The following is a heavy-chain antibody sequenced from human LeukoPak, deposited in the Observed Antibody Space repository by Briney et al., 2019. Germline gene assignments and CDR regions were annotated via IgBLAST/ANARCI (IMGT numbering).Heavy chain of an antibody. CDR3: AKAKGSYCTGGNCFWDY. D-gene: IGHD2-15*01. Sequence: GKSLRLSCAASGFTFDDFAMHWIRQAPGKGLEWVAGITWSRGSIYYADSVKGRFTISRDNAKNSLFLQMNSLRTEDTAFYYCAKAKGSYCTGGNCFWDYWGQGTLVSVSS. J-gene: IGHJ4*02. V-gene: IGHV3-9*01. CDR1: GFTFDDFA. CDR2: ITWSRGSI.